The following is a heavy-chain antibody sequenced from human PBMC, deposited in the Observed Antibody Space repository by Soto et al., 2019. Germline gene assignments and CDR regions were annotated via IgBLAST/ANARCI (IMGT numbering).Heavy chain of an antibody. Sequence: ASGEVSCKASGYTFTGYSMHWVRQAPGQGLEWMGWINPNSGGTNYAQKFQGRVTMTRDTSISTAYMELSRLRSDDTAVYYCAREGGYCSGGSCCLFDPWGQGTLVTVSS. J-gene: IGHJ5*02. V-gene: IGHV1-2*02. D-gene: IGHD2-15*01. CDR1: GYTFTGYS. CDR2: INPNSGGT. CDR3: AREGGYCSGGSCCLFDP.